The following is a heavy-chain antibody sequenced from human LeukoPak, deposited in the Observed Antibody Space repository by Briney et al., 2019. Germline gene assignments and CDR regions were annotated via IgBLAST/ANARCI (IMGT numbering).Heavy chain of an antibody. CDR1: GGSISSSSYY. D-gene: IGHD3-10*01. CDR3: ARRSGWFDKFDY. Sequence: SETLSLTCTVSGGSISSSSYYWGWIRQPPGKGLEWIGSIYYSGSTYYNPSLKSRVTISVDTSKNPFSLKLSSVTAADTAVYYCARRSGWFDKFDYWGQGTLVTVSS. V-gene: IGHV4-39*01. CDR2: IYYSGST. J-gene: IGHJ4*02.